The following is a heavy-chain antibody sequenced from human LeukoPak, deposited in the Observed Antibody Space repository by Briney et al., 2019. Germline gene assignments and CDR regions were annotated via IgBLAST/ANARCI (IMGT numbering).Heavy chain of an antibody. CDR1: GYRFSSYG. J-gene: IGHJ3*01. V-gene: IGHV1-18*01. Sequence: ASVNVSCKASGYRFSSYGIGWVRQAPGQGLEWMGWISAYNGDTNSAQKFKGRVTMTTDTSASTAYMELRSLRSDDTAVYYCARPLTHYYDSSGRYGFGVWGQGTLVIVSS. CDR3: ARPLTHYYDSSGRYGFGV. D-gene: IGHD3-22*01. CDR2: ISAYNGDT.